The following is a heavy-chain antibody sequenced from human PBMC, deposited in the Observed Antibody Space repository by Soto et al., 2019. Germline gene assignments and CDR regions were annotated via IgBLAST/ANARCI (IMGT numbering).Heavy chain of an antibody. CDR2: ISYDGSNK. V-gene: IGHV3-30*18. CDR1: GFTFSSYG. CDR3: AKRAGSDWSGYYPFLQYYYYYYGMDV. J-gene: IGHJ6*02. Sequence: PGGSLRLSCAASGFTFSSYGMHWVRQAPGKGLEWVAVISYDGSNKYYADSVKGRFTISRDNSKNTLYLQMNSLRAEDTAVYYCAKRAGSDWSGYYPFLQYYYYYYGMDVWGQGTTVTVSS. D-gene: IGHD3-3*01.